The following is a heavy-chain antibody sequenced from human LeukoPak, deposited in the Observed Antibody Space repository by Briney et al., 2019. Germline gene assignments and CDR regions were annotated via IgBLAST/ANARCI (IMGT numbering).Heavy chain of an antibody. V-gene: IGHV1-18*01. CDR2: ISAYNGNT. CDR1: GYTFTSYG. CDR3: AREAPGIAAAGLFDY. J-gene: IGHJ4*02. Sequence: ASAKVSCKASGYTFTSYGISWVRQAPGQGLEWMGWISAYNGNTNYAQKLQGRVTMTTDTSTSTAYMEQRSLRSDDTAVYYCAREAPGIAAAGLFDYWGQGTLVTVSS. D-gene: IGHD6-13*01.